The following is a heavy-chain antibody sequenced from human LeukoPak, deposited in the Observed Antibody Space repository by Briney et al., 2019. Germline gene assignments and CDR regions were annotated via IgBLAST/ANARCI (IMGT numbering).Heavy chain of an antibody. CDR3: VKEDGSGYYSDAFDM. J-gene: IGHJ3*02. V-gene: IGHV3-64D*06. D-gene: IGHD3-22*01. CDR2: IRSNGGST. CDR1: GFTFSSCA. Sequence: QPGGSLRLSCSASGFTFSSCAMHWVRQAPGKGLEYVSGIRSNGGSTYYADSVKGRFTISRDNSKNTLYLQMSSLRAAGTAVYYCVKEDGSGYYSDAFDMWGQGTMVTVSS.